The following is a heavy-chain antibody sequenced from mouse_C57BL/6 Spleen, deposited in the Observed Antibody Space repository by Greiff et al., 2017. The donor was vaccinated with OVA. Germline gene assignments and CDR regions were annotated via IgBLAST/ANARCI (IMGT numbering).Heavy chain of an antibody. D-gene: IGHD2-3*01. CDR3: ARDGDGYYEAY. Sequence: DVKLQESGGGLVKPGGSLKLSCAASGFTFSSYAMSWVRQTPEKRLEWVATISDGGSYTYYPDNVKGRFTISRDNAKNNLYLQMSHLKSEDTAMYYCARDGDGYYEAYWGQGTLVTVSA. J-gene: IGHJ3*01. CDR2: ISDGGSYT. CDR1: GFTFSSYA. V-gene: IGHV5-4*01.